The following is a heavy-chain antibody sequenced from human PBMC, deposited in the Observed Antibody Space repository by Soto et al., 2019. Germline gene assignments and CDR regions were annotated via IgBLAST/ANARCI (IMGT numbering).Heavy chain of an antibody. CDR3: AREDDSNYCSGGSCYSGP. V-gene: IGHV1-18*01. CDR1: VYTFTSYG. Sequence: ASVNVSCKASVYTFTSYGISWLRQAPGQGLEWMGWISAYNGNTNYAQKLQGRVTMTTDTSTSTAYMELRSLRSDDTAVYYCAREDDSNYCSGGSCYSGPWGQGTLVTVSS. CDR2: ISAYNGNT. D-gene: IGHD2-15*01. J-gene: IGHJ5*02.